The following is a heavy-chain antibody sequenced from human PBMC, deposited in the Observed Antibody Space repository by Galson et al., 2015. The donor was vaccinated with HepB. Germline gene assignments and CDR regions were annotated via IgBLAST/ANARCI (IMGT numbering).Heavy chain of an antibody. CDR2: VSHDGSYK. CDR3: AKDPAGRFVVNYRGYYFDD. J-gene: IGHJ4*02. Sequence: SLRLSCAASGFTFSNYGMHWVRQAPGKGLEWVALVSHDGSYKSYAESVKGRFTSFRDNSEGTLYLQMNSLRPEDTAVYYCAKDPAGRFVVNYRGYYFDDWGQGTLVTVSS. V-gene: IGHV3-30*18. CDR1: GFTFSNYG. D-gene: IGHD1-7*01.